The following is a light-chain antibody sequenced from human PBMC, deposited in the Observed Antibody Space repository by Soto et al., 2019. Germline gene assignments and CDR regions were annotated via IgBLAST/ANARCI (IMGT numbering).Light chain of an antibody. CDR2: RNN. V-gene: IGLV1-44*01. J-gene: IGLJ2*01. CDR1: SSNIGSNT. CDR3: AAWDDSLNGVV. Sequence: QSVLTQPPSASGTPGQRVTISCSGGSSNIGSNTVNWHQQVPGTAPKLLIYRNNQRPSGVPDRFSGSKSGTSASLAISGLQSEDEADYYCAAWDDSLNGVVFGGGTKVTVL.